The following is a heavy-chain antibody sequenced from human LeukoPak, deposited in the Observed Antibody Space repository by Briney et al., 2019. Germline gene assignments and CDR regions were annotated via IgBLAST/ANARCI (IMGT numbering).Heavy chain of an antibody. CDR3: ARALEALGYCSSTSCYLRPGY. D-gene: IGHD2-2*01. V-gene: IGHV3-30*01. Sequence: GRSLRLSCAASGFTFSSYAMHWVRQAPGKGLEWVAVISYDGSTKYYADSVKGRLTISRDNPKNTQYLQMNSLRAEDTAVYYCARALEALGYCSSTSCYLRPGYWGQGTLVTVSS. CDR1: GFTFSSYA. J-gene: IGHJ4*02. CDR2: ISYDGSTK.